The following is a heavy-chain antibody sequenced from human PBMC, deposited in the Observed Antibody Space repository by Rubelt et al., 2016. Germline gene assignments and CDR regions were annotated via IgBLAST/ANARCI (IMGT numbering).Heavy chain of an antibody. CDR1: GGSFSSNIYY. Sequence: QLQLQESGPGLVKPSETLSLTCTVSGGSFSSNIYYWGWIRQPPGKGLEWIGEIYHSGGTNYNPSLKSRVTISVDKSKNQSSLKLSSVTAADTAVYYWARDQKEGWLHYFDYWGQGTLVTVSS. V-gene: IGHV4-39*07. CDR2: IYHSGGT. J-gene: IGHJ4*02. D-gene: IGHD5-18*01. CDR3: ARDQKEGWLHYFDY.